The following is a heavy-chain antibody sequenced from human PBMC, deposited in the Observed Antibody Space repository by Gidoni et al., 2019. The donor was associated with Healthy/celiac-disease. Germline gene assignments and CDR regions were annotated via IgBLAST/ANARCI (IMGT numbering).Heavy chain of an antibody. V-gene: IGHV4-34*01. CDR2: INHSEST. J-gene: IGHJ4*02. CDR1: GGSFSGYY. Sequence: QVQLQQWGAGLLKPSETLSLPCAVYGGSFSGYYSSWISQPPWKGMEWIGEINHSESTNYNPALKSRVTISVDTSKNQFSRKLSSGTAADTAVYYCARSIAAADYWGQGTLVTVSS. D-gene: IGHD6-13*01. CDR3: ARSIAAADY.